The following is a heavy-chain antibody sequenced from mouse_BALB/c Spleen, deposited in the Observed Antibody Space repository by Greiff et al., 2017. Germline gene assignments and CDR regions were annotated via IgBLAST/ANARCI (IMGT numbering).Heavy chain of an antibody. CDR2: ISYSGST. V-gene: IGHV3-2*02. J-gene: IGHJ2*01. D-gene: IGHD1-1*01. CDR1: GYSITSDYA. CDR3: ARGGSSYERSPYYFDY. Sequence: EVQLVESGPGLVKPSQSLSLTCTVTGYSITSDYAWNWIRQFPGNKLEWMGYISYSGSTSYNPSLKSRISITRDTSKNQFFLQLNSVTTEDTATYYCARGGSSYERSPYYFDYWGQGTTLTVSS.